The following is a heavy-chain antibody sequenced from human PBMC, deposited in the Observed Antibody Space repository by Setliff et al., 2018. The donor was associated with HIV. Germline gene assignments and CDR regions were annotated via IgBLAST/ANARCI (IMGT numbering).Heavy chain of an antibody. CDR3: ARRRWELLKRGAAFDI. D-gene: IGHD1-26*01. Sequence: SETLSLTCTVSGVSSSSHYWSWIRQPPGKGLEWIGYSYYSGSTNYNPSLKSRVTISVDTSKNQFSLKLSSVTAADTAVYYCARRRWELLKRGAAFDIWGQGTMVTVSS. V-gene: IGHV4-59*11. J-gene: IGHJ3*02. CDR2: SYYSGST. CDR1: GVSSSSHY.